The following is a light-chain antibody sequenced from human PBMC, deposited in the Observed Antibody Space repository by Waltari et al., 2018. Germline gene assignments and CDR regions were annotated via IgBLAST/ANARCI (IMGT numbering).Light chain of an antibody. CDR3: QQRSNWPPLT. J-gene: IGKJ4*01. V-gene: IGKV3-11*01. CDR2: EAS. CDR1: QRVSNF. Sequence: EVVLTQSPATLSFSPGERATLSCRASQRVSNFLAWYQQKPGQAPRLLIYEASQRATGIPARFSGSGSGTDFTLTISSLEPEDFAVYYCQQRSNWPPLTFGGGTKVEIK.